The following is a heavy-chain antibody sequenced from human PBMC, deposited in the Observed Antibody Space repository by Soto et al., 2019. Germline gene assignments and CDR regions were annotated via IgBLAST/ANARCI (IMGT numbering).Heavy chain of an antibody. J-gene: IGHJ4*02. Sequence: PSETLSLTYTVSGASVSSGLFYWSWIRQHPGKGLEWIGYISYSGSTYYNPSLKSRVAISVDTSKNQFSLTLNSVTAADTAVYYCARGVVRWGQGTLVTVS. CDR1: GASVSSGLFY. V-gene: IGHV4-31*03. D-gene: IGHD3-10*01. CDR2: ISYSGST. CDR3: ARGVVR.